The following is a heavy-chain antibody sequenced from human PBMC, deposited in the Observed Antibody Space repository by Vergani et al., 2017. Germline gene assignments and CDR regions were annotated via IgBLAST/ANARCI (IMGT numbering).Heavy chain of an antibody. CDR3: ARVRSDWLFRDYYMDV. V-gene: IGHV4-39*07. J-gene: IGHJ6*03. Sequence: QLQLQESGPGLVKPSETLSLTCTVSGGSISSSSYYWGWIRQPPGKGLEWTGSIYYSGSTYYNPSLKSRVTISVDTSKNQFSLKLSSVTAADTAVYYCARVRSDWLFRDYYMDVWGKGTTVTVSS. D-gene: IGHD3-9*01. CDR2: IYYSGST. CDR1: GGSISSSSYY.